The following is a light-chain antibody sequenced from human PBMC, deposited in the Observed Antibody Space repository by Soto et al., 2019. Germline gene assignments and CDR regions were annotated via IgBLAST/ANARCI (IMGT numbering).Light chain of an antibody. CDR1: SSNIGAVYD. CDR3: QSYDSSLSGWV. V-gene: IGLV1-40*01. J-gene: IGLJ2*01. CDR2: GNS. Sequence: QSVLTQPPSESGAPGQRVTISCTGSSSNIGAVYDVHWYQQLPGTAPKLLIYGNSNRPSGVPDRFSGSKSGTSASLAITGLQAEDEADYYCQSYDSSLSGWVFGGGTKLTVL.